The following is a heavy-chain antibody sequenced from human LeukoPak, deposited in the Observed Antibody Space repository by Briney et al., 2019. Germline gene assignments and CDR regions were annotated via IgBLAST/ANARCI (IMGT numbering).Heavy chain of an antibody. CDR2: LYSGGGS. V-gene: IGHV3-66*01. D-gene: IGHD2-15*01. CDR1: GFTVSSTY. CDR3: ARGPQYCTGGSCYSGFDY. J-gene: IGHJ4*02. Sequence: PGGSLRLSCAASGFTVSSTYMSWVRQAPGKGLEWVSLLYSGGGSYYPDSVKGRFTISRDNSKNTLYLQMNSLRAEDTAIYYCARGPQYCTGGSCYSGFDYWGQGTLVTVSS.